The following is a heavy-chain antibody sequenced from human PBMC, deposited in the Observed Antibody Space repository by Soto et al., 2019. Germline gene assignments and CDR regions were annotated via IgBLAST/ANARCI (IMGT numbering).Heavy chain of an antibody. V-gene: IGHV5-51*01. CDR1: GYSFTSYW. Sequence: GESLKISCKGSGYSFTSYWIGWVRQMPGKGLEWMGIIYPGDSDTRYSPSFQGQVTISADKSISTAYLQWSSLKASDTAMYYCARRWGYCSSTSCKRGGAYNWFDPWGQGTLVTVSS. J-gene: IGHJ5*02. CDR2: IYPGDSDT. CDR3: ARRWGYCSSTSCKRGGAYNWFDP. D-gene: IGHD2-2*01.